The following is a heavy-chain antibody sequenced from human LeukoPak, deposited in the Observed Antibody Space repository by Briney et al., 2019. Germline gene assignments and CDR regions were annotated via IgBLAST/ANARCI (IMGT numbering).Heavy chain of an antibody. CDR1: GGSISSSSYY. D-gene: IGHD4-23*01. Sequence: SETLSLTCTVSGGSISSSSYYWGWIRQPPGKGLEWIGSIYYSGSTYYNPSLKSRVTISVDTSKNQFSLKLSSVTAADTAVYYCVSMAHDYGGHAFDIWGQGTMVTVSS. J-gene: IGHJ3*02. CDR3: VSMAHDYGGHAFDI. CDR2: IYYSGST. V-gene: IGHV4-39*01.